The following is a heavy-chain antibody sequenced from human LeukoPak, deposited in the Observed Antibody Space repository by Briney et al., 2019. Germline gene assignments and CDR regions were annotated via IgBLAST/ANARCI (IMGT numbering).Heavy chain of an antibody. CDR2: ISGSGGST. J-gene: IGHJ4*02. Sequence: GGSLRLSCAASGFTFSSYAMSWVRQAPGKGLEWVSAISGSGGSTYYADSVKGRFTISRDNSKNTLYLQMNSLRAEDTAVYYCAKSSATTQIRMLGPTRVGNYFDYWGQGTLVTVSS. V-gene: IGHV3-23*01. CDR3: AKSSATTQIRMLGPTRVGNYFDY. D-gene: IGHD5-24*01. CDR1: GFTFSSYA.